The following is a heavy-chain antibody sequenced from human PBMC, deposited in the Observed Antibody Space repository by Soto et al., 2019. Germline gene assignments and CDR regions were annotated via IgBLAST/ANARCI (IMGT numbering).Heavy chain of an antibody. CDR2: LNHRGNI. Sequence: HVQVQQWGAGLLKPSETLSLGCTVYGGSFSDYRWTWIRQPPGKGLEWIGELNHRGNINYNPSLRSRVTFSLDTSKSQFSLQMNSVTAADTAFYFCAYSGYWGQGTLVSVTS. V-gene: IGHV4-34*02. CDR3: AYSGY. J-gene: IGHJ4*02. CDR1: GGSFSDYR.